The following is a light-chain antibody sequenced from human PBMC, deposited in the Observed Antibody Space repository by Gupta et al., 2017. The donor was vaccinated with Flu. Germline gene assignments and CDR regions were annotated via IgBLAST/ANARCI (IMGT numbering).Light chain of an antibody. CDR1: SSNIGAGHD. V-gene: IGLV1-40*01. J-gene: IGLJ3*02. CDR3: QSYDSSLSGSRV. Sequence: QTVLTQPPSVSGAPGQRVTISCTGSSSNIGAGHDVHWYQQVPGTAPKLLIYGNNNRPSGVPDRFSGSKSGNSASLAITGLQAEDEADYYCQSYDSSLSGSRVFGGGTKLTVL. CDR2: GNN.